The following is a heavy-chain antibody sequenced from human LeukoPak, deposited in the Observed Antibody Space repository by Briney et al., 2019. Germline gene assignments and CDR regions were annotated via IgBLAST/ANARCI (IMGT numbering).Heavy chain of an antibody. CDR2: IYPGDSDT. D-gene: IGHD2-15*01. V-gene: IGHV5-51*01. J-gene: IGHJ3*02. CDR3: AGPLEYCSDGSCYSDAFHI. CDR1: EYRFTNYW. Sequence: GESLKISCKGSEYRFTNYWIAWVRQMPGKGLEWMGIIYPGDSDTRYSPSFQGQVTISADKSINTAYLQWSSLKASDTAMYFCAGPLEYCSDGSCYSDAFHIWGQGTMVTVSS.